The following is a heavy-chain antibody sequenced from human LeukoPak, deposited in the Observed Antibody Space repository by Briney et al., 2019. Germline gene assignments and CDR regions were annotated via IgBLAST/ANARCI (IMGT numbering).Heavy chain of an antibody. CDR2: IYYSGST. J-gene: IGHJ4*02. CDR1: GGSISNRPYY. CDR3: ARQLGYCSSTSCYADKVDY. D-gene: IGHD2-2*01. V-gene: IGHV4-39*01. Sequence: SETLSLTCTLSGGSISNRPYYWGWIRQPPGKGLEWIGSIYYSGSTYYNPSLKSRVTISVDTSKNQSSLKLSSVTAADTAVYYCARQLGYCSSTSCYADKVDYWGQGTLVTVSS.